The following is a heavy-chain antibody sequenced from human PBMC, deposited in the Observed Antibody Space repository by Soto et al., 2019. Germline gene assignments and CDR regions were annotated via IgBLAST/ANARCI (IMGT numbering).Heavy chain of an antibody. Sequence: QVQLQESGPGLVKPSQTLSLTCTVSAGSISDGGYYWTWVRQHPGKGLEWIGHIYYTGTTYYNPSLESRVTISLDTPKNQFSLSLASATAADTAVYYCARSDSGRFSNNAIPFEYWGQGTLVTVSS. CDR2: IYYTGTT. D-gene: IGHD3-10*01. CDR3: ARSDSGRFSNNAIPFEY. J-gene: IGHJ4*02. V-gene: IGHV4-31*03. CDR1: AGSISDGGYY.